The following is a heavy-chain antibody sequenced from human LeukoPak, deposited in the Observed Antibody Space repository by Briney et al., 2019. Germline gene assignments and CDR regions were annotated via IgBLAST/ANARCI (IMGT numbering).Heavy chain of an antibody. CDR3: ARDSRVEMATNYAFDI. D-gene: IGHD5-24*01. Sequence: ASVKVSCKASGYTFTSYGISWVRQAPGQGLEWMGWISAYNGNTNYAQKLQGRVTMTTDTSTSTAHMELRSLRSDDTAVYYCARDSRVEMATNYAFDIWGQGTMVTVSS. CDR2: ISAYNGNT. J-gene: IGHJ3*02. CDR1: GYTFTSYG. V-gene: IGHV1-18*01.